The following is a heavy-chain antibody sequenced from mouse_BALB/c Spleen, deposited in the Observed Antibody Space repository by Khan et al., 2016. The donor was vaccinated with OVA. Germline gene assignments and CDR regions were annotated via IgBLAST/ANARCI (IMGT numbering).Heavy chain of an antibody. D-gene: IGHD1-1*02. Sequence: QIQLVQSGAELAKPGASVKMSCKASGYTFTSYWIHWVKQRPGQGLEWIGYINPSTGYTEYNQKFKDKATLTADKSSSTAYMQLSSLTSENSGVYYCARGGYGSFAYWGQGTLVTVSA. J-gene: IGHJ3*01. CDR3: ARGGYGSFAY. V-gene: IGHV1-7*01. CDR2: INPSTGYT. CDR1: GYTFTSYW.